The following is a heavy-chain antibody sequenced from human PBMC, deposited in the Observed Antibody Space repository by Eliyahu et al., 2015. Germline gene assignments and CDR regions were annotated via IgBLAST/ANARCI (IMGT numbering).Heavy chain of an antibody. CDR3: AKDRGVGAINWFDP. J-gene: IGHJ5*02. CDR1: GFTFSNXA. Sequence: EVQLLESGGGLVQPGGSLRLSCASSGFTFSNXAMTWVRQAPGKGVGWVSSISGSGGGAYYADSVKGRFTISRDNSKNTLYLQMNSLRADDTAVYYCAKDRGVGAINWFDPWGQGTLVTVSS. V-gene: IGHV3-23*01. CDR2: ISGSGGGA. D-gene: IGHD1-26*01.